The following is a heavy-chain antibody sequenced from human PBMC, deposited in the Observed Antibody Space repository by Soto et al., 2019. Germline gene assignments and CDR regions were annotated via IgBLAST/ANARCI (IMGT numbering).Heavy chain of an antibody. Sequence: ASVKVSCKASGYPFTSSGFSWVRQAPGQRLEWMGWINAGNGNTKYSQKFQGRVTITRDTSASTAYMELSSLRSEDTAVYYCARVFSSYYRHWGQGTLVTVSS. J-gene: IGHJ4*02. CDR1: GYPFTSSG. CDR2: INAGNGNT. CDR3: ARVFSSYYRH. D-gene: IGHD2-15*01. V-gene: IGHV1-3*01.